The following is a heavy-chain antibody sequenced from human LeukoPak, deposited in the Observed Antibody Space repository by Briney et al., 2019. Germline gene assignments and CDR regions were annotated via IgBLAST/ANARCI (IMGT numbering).Heavy chain of an antibody. CDR1: GFTFGDYA. D-gene: IGHD1-26*01. J-gene: IGHJ6*03. CDR3: TRGGGSGSYYYYYYMDV. V-gene: IGHV3-49*04. CDR2: IRSKAYGGTT. Sequence: GGSLRLSCTASGFTFGDYAMSWVRQAPGKGLEWVGFIRSKAYGGTTEYAASVKGRFTISRDDSKSIAYLQMNSLKTEDTAVYYCTRGGGSGSYYYYYYMDVWGKGTTVTVSS.